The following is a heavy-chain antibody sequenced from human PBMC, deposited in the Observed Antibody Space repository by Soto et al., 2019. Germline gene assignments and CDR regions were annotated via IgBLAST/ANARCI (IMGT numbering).Heavy chain of an antibody. CDR2: ISGSGGST. CDR3: AKAGDIVVVVAASRVHWFDP. Sequence: HPGGSLRLSCAASGFTFSSYAMSWVRQAPGKGLEWVSAISGSGGSTYYADSVKGRFTISRDNSKNTLYLQMNSLRAEDTAVYYCAKAGDIVVVVAASRVHWFDPWGQGTLVTV. V-gene: IGHV3-23*01. J-gene: IGHJ5*02. D-gene: IGHD2-15*01. CDR1: GFTFSSYA.